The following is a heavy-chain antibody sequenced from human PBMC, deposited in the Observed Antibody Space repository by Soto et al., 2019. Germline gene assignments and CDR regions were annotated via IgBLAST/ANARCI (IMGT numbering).Heavy chain of an antibody. J-gene: IGHJ6*02. V-gene: IGHV4-30-4*01. D-gene: IGHD6-13*01. CDR2: IYYSGST. CDR3: ARTGIAAAGTPYYGMDV. Sequence: LQLLSVTCTVSGGSISSGGYYRSRKRQPPGKGLEWIGYIYYSGSTYYNPSLKSLVTISVDTSKNHFSLKLSSVTAADTAVYYCARTGIAAAGTPYYGMDVWGQGTTVTVSS. CDR1: GGSISSGGYY.